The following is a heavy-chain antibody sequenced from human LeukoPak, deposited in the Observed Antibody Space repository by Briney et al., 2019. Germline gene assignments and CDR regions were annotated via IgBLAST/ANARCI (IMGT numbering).Heavy chain of an antibody. CDR2: IIPIFGTA. CDR1: GGTFSSYA. CDR3: ARGKDPLPSDAFDI. Sequence: SVKVSCKASGGTFSSYAISWVRQAPGQGLEWMGGIIPIFGTANYAQKFQGRVTITADEPTSTAYMELSSLRSEDTAVYYCARGKDPLPSDAFDIWGQGTMVTVSS. V-gene: IGHV1-69*13. D-gene: IGHD2-15*01. J-gene: IGHJ3*02.